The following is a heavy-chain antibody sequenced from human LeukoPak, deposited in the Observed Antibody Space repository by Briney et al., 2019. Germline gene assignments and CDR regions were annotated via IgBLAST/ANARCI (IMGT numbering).Heavy chain of an antibody. D-gene: IGHD2-21*02. CDR3: ARDRDCGGDCSPGWFDP. Sequence: GASVKVSCKASGYTFTSYGISWVRQAPGQGLEWMGWISACNGNTNYAQKLQGRVTMTTDTSTSTAYMELRSLRSDDTAVYYCARDRDCGGDCSPGWFDPWGQGTLVTVSS. J-gene: IGHJ5*02. V-gene: IGHV1-18*01. CDR1: GYTFTSYG. CDR2: ISACNGNT.